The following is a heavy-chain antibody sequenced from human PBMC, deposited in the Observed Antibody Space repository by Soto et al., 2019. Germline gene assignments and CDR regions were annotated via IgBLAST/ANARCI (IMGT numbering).Heavy chain of an antibody. V-gene: IGHV4-39*01. D-gene: IGHD1-26*01. Sequence: SETLSLTCTFSGGSISSSSYYWGWIRQPPGKGLEWIGSIYYSGSTYYNPSLKSRVTISVDTSKNQFSLKLSSVTAADTAVYYCARYKVGATGYWGQGTLVTVSS. J-gene: IGHJ4*02. CDR1: GGSISSSSYY. CDR3: ARYKVGATGY. CDR2: IYYSGST.